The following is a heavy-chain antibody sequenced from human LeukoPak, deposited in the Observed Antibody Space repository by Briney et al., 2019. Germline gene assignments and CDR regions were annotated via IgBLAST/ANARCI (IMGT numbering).Heavy chain of an antibody. CDR2: IYPGDSDT. V-gene: IGHV5-51*01. CDR1: GYSFTSYW. Sequence: PGESLKISCKGSGYSFTSYWIGWVRQMPGKGLEWMGIIYPGDSDTRYSPSFQGQVTISADKSISSAYLQWNSLKASDTAMYYCTRPAENDYGGNAPGYWGQGTLVTVSS. CDR3: TRPAENDYGGNAPGY. J-gene: IGHJ4*02. D-gene: IGHD4-23*01.